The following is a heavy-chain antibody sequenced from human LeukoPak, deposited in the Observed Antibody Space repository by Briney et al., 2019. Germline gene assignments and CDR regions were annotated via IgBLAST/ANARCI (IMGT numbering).Heavy chain of an antibody. CDR1: GFNFTRYA. CDR3: ARRLVYGDYAELDY. CDR2: IDGSGGDT. D-gene: IGHD4-17*01. V-gene: IGHV3-23*01. Sequence: PGESLRLSCGASGFNFTRYAMNWVRQAPGQGLEWVAAIDGSGGDTYYADSVKGRFIISRDNSKSTLFLQMKSLRVEDTAVYYCARRLVYGDYAELDYWGQGTLVTVSS. J-gene: IGHJ4*02.